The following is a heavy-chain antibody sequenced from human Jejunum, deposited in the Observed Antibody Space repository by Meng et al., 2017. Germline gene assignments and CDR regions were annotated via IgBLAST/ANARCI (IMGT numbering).Heavy chain of an antibody. CDR1: GFTFSSSS. J-gene: IGHJ4*02. CDR2: FAANNST. V-gene: IGHV3-23*01. CDR3: AKLTSF. D-gene: IGHD3-16*01. Sequence: GESLKISCAVSGFTFSSSSMGWVRQAPGKGLEWVSTFAANNSTYYAESVKGRFTISRDNSENTLSLQMNSLRAEDTAVYYCAKLTSFWGQGTLVTVSS.